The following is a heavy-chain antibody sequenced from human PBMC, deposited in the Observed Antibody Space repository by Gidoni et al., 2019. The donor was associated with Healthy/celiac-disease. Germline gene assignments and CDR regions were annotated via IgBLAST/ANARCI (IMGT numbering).Heavy chain of an antibody. CDR1: GFTFSSYG. J-gene: IGHJ4*02. V-gene: IGHV3-30*18. Sequence: QVQLVESGGGVVQPGSSLRLSCAASGFTFSSYGMHWVRQAPGKGLEWVAVSSYDGSNKYYADSVKGRLPISRDNSKNTLYLQMNSLRAEDTAVYYCANCLGGPIQLGFDYWGQGTLVTVSS. CDR2: SSYDGSNK. CDR3: ANCLGGPIQLGFDY. D-gene: IGHD5-18*01.